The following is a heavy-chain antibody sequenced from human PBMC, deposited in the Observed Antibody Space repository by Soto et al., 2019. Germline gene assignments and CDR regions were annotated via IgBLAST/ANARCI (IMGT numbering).Heavy chain of an antibody. CDR1: GFTFSSYA. CDR3: AKSSGGGTVTTYYY. D-gene: IGHD4-17*01. CDR2: ISGSGGST. Sequence: EVQLLESGGGLVQPGGSQRLSCAASGFTFSSYAMSWVRQAPGKGLEWVSAISGSGGSTYYADSVKGRFTISRDNSKNTLYLQMNSLRAEDTAVYYCAKSSGGGTVTTYYYWGQGTLVTVSS. V-gene: IGHV3-23*01. J-gene: IGHJ4*02.